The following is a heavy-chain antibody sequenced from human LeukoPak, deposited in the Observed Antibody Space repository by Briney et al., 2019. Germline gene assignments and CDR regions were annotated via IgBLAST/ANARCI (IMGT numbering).Heavy chain of an antibody. CDR3: AKDWGEYFDYVWGSFTSFDF. Sequence: GGSLRLSCAASGFTFDDYGMSWVRQAPGKGLEWVSGISGSGHRTYYADSVKGRFTISRDNSKNTLYLQMNSLRAEDTAVYYCAKDWGEYFDYVWGSFTSFDFWGQGTLVTVSS. D-gene: IGHD3-16*01. CDR1: GFTFDDYG. J-gene: IGHJ4*02. V-gene: IGHV3-23*01. CDR2: ISGSGHRT.